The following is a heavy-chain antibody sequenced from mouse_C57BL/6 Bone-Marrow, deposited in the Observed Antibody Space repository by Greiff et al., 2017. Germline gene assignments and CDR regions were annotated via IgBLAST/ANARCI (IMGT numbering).Heavy chain of an antibody. J-gene: IGHJ3*01. CDR3: TTTYDYDDGFAY. CDR1: GFNIKDDY. Sequence: VQLQQSGAELVRPGASVKLSCTASGFNIKDDYMHWVKQRPEQGLEWIGWIDPENGDTEYASKFQGKATITADTSSNTAYLQLSSLTSADTAVYYCTTTYDYDDGFAYWGQGTLVTVSA. CDR2: IDPENGDT. D-gene: IGHD2-4*01. V-gene: IGHV14-4*01.